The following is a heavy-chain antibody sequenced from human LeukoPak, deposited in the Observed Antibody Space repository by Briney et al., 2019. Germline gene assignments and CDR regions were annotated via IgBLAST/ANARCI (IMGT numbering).Heavy chain of an antibody. J-gene: IGHJ1*01. D-gene: IGHD2-21*02. Sequence: PSETLSLTCAVPGGSFSGYYWTWIRQPTAKGLEWIGEINHEGSAFYNPSLQSRVIMSLDTSKNELSLKLRSVTAADTAAYYCAMGLAGPRLHHLGQGTPVAVSS. CDR1: GGSFSGYY. V-gene: IGHV4-34*01. CDR3: AMGLAGPRLHH. CDR2: INHEGSA.